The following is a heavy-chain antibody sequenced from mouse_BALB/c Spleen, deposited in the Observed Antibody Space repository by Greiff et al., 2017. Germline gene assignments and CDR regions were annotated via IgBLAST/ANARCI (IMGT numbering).Heavy chain of an antibody. Sequence: QVQLKESGPGLVAPSQSLSITCTVSGFSLTSYGVHWVRQPPGKGLEWLGVIWAGGSTNYNSALMSRLSISKDNSKSQVFLKMNSLQTDDTAMYYCAREGAYGSSYNWYFDVWGAGTTVTVSS. D-gene: IGHD1-1*01. CDR3: AREGAYGSSYNWYFDV. V-gene: IGHV2-9*02. J-gene: IGHJ1*01. CDR2: IWAGGST. CDR1: GFSLTSYG.